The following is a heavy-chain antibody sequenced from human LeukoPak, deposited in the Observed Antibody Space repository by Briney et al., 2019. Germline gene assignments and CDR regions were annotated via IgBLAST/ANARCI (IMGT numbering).Heavy chain of an antibody. CDR2: TYYRSKWYN. D-gene: IGHD2-15*01. V-gene: IGHV6-1*01. Sequence: SQTLPLTFAVSGDSVSSNSAAWNWIRQSPARGLEWLGSTYYRSKWYNDYAVSVKSRITINPDTAKNQFSLQLNSVTPEDTAVYYCAREQWYEDAFDIWGQGTMVTVSS. J-gene: IGHJ3*02. CDR3: AREQWYEDAFDI. CDR1: GDSVSSNSAA.